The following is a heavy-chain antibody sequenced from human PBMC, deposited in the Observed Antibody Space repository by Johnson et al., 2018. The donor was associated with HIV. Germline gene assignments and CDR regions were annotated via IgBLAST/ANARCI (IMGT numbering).Heavy chain of an antibody. D-gene: IGHD2-21*02. CDR1: GFTFSGYG. J-gene: IGHJ3*02. V-gene: IGHV3-30*18. Sequence: QVQLMESGGGVVQPGKSLRLSCAASGFTFSGYGMHWVRQAPGKGLEWVAVISYAGNNKYYADSVKGRFTISRDNSKNTLYLQMNSLRAEDTAVYYCAKLWAYCGGDCYWRGHDAFDIWGQGTMVTVSS. CDR2: ISYAGNNK. CDR3: AKLWAYCGGDCYWRGHDAFDI.